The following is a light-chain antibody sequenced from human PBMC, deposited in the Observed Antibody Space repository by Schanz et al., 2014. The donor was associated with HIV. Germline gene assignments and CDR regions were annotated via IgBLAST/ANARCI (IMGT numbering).Light chain of an antibody. J-gene: IGLJ3*02. CDR2: ATY. V-gene: IGLV1-44*01. Sequence: QSVLTQPPSASGTPGQRVTMSCSASSSNTATNAVNWYQQLPGTAPKLLIYATYNRPSGVPDRFSGSKSGTSASLAISGLQSEDEADYYCAAWDDSLNGWVFGGGTKLTVL. CDR1: SSNTATNA. CDR3: AAWDDSLNGWV.